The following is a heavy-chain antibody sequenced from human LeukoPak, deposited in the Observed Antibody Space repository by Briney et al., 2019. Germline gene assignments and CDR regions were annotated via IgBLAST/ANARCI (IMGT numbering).Heavy chain of an antibody. CDR1: GGSISSGGYY. Sequence: SQTLSLTCTVSGGSISSGGYYWSWIRQHPGKGLEWIGYIYYSGSTYYNPSLKSRVTISVDTSKNQFSLKLSSVTAADTAVYYCARDIHSMVRGDNWFDPWGQGTLVTVSS. V-gene: IGHV4-31*03. D-gene: IGHD3-10*01. CDR3: ARDIHSMVRGDNWFDP. CDR2: IYYSGST. J-gene: IGHJ5*02.